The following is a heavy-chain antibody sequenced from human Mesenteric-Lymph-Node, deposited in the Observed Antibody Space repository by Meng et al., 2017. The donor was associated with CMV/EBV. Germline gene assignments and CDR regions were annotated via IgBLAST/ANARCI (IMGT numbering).Heavy chain of an antibody. D-gene: IGHD4-11*01. CDR1: GFKFSSYD. V-gene: IGHV3-33*06. J-gene: IGHJ6*02. CDR2: VWYDGSNK. Sequence: GGSLRLSCAASGFKFSSYDMYWVRQAPGKGLEWVAVVWYDGSNKYYAASVKGRFTVSRDNSKNTLYLQMSSLRAEDTAVYYCAKGGYSDYGYTYYGLDIWGQGTTVTVSS. CDR3: AKGGYSDYGYTYYGLDI.